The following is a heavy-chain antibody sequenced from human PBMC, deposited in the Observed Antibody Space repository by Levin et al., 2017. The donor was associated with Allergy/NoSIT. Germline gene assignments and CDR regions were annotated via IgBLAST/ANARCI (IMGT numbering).Heavy chain of an antibody. CDR3: ARVFHPPYGDYEDY. J-gene: IGHJ4*02. V-gene: IGHV4-30-4*01. CDR2: IYYSGST. Sequence: SETLSLTCTVSGGSISSGDYYWSWIRQPPGKGLEWIGYIYYSGSTYYNPSLKSRVTISVDTSKNQFSLKLSSVTAADTAVYYCARVFHPPYGDYEDYWGQGTLVTVSS. CDR1: GGSISSGDYY. D-gene: IGHD4-17*01.